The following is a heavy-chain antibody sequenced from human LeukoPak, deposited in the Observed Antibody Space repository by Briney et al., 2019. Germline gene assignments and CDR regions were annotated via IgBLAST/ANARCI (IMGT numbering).Heavy chain of an antibody. Sequence: PSETLSLTCTVSGGSISSYYWSWIRQPPGKGLEWIGYIYYSGSTNYNPSLKSRVTISVDTSKNQFSLKLSSVTAADTAVYYCARGSSSSSFSFDYWGQGTLVTVSS. V-gene: IGHV4-59*01. CDR1: GGSISSYY. CDR3: ARGSSSSSFSFDY. J-gene: IGHJ4*02. D-gene: IGHD6-6*01. CDR2: IYYSGST.